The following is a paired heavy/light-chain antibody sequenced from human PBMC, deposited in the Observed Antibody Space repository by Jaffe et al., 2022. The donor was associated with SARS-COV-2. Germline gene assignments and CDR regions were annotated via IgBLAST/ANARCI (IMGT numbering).Light chain of an antibody. V-gene: IGLV7-43*01. CDR3: ALYFGAVWM. J-gene: IGLJ3*02. Sequence: QTVVTQEPSLTVSPGGTVTLTCASSTGAVTRDNYPNWFQQKAGQVPRALIHSTVNRHSWTPARFSASLLGGKAALTLSGVQPEDEAAYYCALYFGAVWMFGGGTKLTVL. CDR1: TGAVTRDNY. CDR2: STV.
Heavy chain of an antibody. CDR1: GFIFRSFA. CDR2: TSHDGSEE. J-gene: IGHJ4*02. Sequence: QVQLVESGGGVVQPGGSLRLSCVASGFIFRSFAIHWVRQAPGRGLEWVAATSHDGSEEYYSDSVKGRFTISRDNSMNTLYLQMTSLRPEDMAVYYCARDLAYDGSSGRRFDYWGQGTLVTVSS. CDR3: ARDLAYDGSSGRRFDY. V-gene: IGHV3-30*07. D-gene: IGHD3-22*01.